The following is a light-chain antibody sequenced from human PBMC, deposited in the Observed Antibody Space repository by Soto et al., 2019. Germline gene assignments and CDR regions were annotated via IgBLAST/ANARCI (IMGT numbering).Light chain of an antibody. CDR3: SSYTTTSTWV. V-gene: IGLV2-14*01. CDR1: ITDVGSSNY. J-gene: IGLJ2*01. CDR2: DVS. Sequence: QSVLTQPASVSGSPGQSITISCTGTITDVGSSNYVSWYKQHPGKAPKLMIYDVSNRPSGVSNRFSGSKSGNTASLTISGLQAEDEADYYCSSYTTTSTWVFGGGTQLT.